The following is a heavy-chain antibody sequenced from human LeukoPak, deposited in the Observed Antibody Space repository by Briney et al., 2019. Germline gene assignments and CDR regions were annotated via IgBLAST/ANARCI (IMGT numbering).Heavy chain of an antibody. V-gene: IGHV3-21*01. CDR3: ATHRTYYCSDTSFYFDH. CDR2: ISSTSSFI. CDR1: GFNFRAYG. Sequence: GGSLRLSCSACGFNFRAYGVQSVRQAPGKGLEWVSSISSTSSFIFYADSVKGRFTISRDNADNSLYLQMNSLRAEDTAVYYCATHRTYYCSDTSFYFDHWGQGTLVTVSS. D-gene: IGHD2-15*01. J-gene: IGHJ4*02.